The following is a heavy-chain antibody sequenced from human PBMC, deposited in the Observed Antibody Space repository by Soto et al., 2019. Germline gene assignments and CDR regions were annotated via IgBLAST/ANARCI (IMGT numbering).Heavy chain of an antibody. CDR1: GGSISSGGYY. CDR2: IYYSGST. V-gene: IGHV4-31*11. CDR3: AVAAAGNWFDP. Sequence: SETLSLTCAVSGGSISSGGYYWSWIRQHPGKGLEWIGYIYYSGSTYYNPSLKSRVTISVDTSKNQFSLKLSSVTAADTAVYYCAVAAAGNWFDPWGQGTLVTVSS. J-gene: IGHJ5*02. D-gene: IGHD6-13*01.